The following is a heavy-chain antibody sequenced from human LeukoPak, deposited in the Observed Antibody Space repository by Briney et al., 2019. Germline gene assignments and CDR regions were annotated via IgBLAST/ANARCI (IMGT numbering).Heavy chain of an antibody. Sequence: KPSESLSLTCAVDGASFSGYYWSWIRQPPGKGREWLGEINHSGSTNSNPSLKGRVTISVDTSKNQFSLKLSSVTAADTAVYYCARDFPPDSSGYYGSGGAFDIWGQGTMVTVSS. CDR1: GASFSGYY. V-gene: IGHV4-34*01. D-gene: IGHD3-22*01. CDR2: INHSGST. J-gene: IGHJ3*02. CDR3: ARDFPPDSSGYYGSGGAFDI.